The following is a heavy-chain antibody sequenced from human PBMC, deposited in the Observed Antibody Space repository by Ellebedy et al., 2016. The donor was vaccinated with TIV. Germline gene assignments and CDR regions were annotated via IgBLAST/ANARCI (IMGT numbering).Heavy chain of an antibody. CDR3: AREPVPTWAFDY. D-gene: IGHD4-11*01. CDR2: IYRDGST. Sequence: PGGSLRLSCAVSGFTVGTNHMSWVLQAPGKGLEWVADIYRDGSTYYADFVKGRFTISRDNSKNTLYLQMNSLTAEDTAVYYCAREPVPTWAFDYWGQGTLVTVSS. V-gene: IGHV3-66*01. CDR1: GFTVGTNH. J-gene: IGHJ4*02.